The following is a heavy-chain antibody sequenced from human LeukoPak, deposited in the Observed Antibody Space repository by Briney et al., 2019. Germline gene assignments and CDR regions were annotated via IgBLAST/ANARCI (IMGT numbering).Heavy chain of an antibody. CDR3: ARVPDIYCPSTSCVDY. CDR2: LNPNSGGT. V-gene: IGHV1-2*06. CDR1: GYALTAFY. D-gene: IGHD2-2*01. Sequence: GASVKVSCKASGYALTAFYIHWVRQAPGQGLEWMGRLNPNSGGTILAQKFQGRVTITRDTSISTAYMELSRLRSDDTAVYYCARVPDIYCPSTSCVDYWGQGTLVTVSS. J-gene: IGHJ4*02.